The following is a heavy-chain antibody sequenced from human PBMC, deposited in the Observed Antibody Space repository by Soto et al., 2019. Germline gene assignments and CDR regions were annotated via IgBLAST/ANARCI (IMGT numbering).Heavy chain of an antibody. CDR1: GGSISSSSYY. CDR2: IYYSGSS. V-gene: IGHV4-39*01. Sequence: SETLSLTCTVSGGSISSSSYYWGWIRQPPGKGLEWIGNIYYSGSSHYNPSLKSRVTISVDTSKNQFSLKLSSVTAADTAVHYCARWVEVVSNLDYCGQATLLTVSS. D-gene: IGHD3-22*01. J-gene: IGHJ4*02. CDR3: ARWVEVVSNLDY.